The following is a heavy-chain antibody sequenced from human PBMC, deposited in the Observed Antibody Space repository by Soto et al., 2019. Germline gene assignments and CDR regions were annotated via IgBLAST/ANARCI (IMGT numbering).Heavy chain of an antibody. Sequence: SETLSLTCTVPGGSIRSYYWSWIRQPPGKGLEWIGYIYYSGSTNYNPSLKSRVTISVDTSKNQFSLKLSSVTAADTAVYYCARVTTGHVDAFDIWGQGTMVT. V-gene: IGHV4-59*01. J-gene: IGHJ3*02. CDR1: GGSIRSYY. D-gene: IGHD3-22*01. CDR2: IYYSGST. CDR3: ARVTTGHVDAFDI.